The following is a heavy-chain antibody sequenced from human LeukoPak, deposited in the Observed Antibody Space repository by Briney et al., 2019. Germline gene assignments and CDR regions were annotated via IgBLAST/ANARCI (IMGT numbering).Heavy chain of an antibody. CDR3: AREPSPHFLSGYRVGMDV. Sequence: PWASVKVSCKASGYTFTSYDINWVRQATGQGLEWMGWMNPNSGNTGYAQKFQGRVTMTRNTSISTAYMELSSLRSEDTAVYYCAREPSPHFLSGYRVGMDVWGQGTTVTVSS. J-gene: IGHJ6*02. V-gene: IGHV1-8*01. D-gene: IGHD3-3*02. CDR1: GYTFTSYD. CDR2: MNPNSGNT.